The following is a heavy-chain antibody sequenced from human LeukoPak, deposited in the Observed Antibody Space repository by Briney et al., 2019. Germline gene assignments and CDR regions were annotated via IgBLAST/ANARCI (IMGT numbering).Heavy chain of an antibody. CDR3: ARDPTPSYSSGWARWDYFDY. V-gene: IGHV3-21*01. CDR1: GFTFSSYS. CDR2: ISSSSSYI. D-gene: IGHD6-19*01. J-gene: IGHJ4*02. Sequence: SGGSLRLSCAASGFTFSSYSMNWVRQAPGKGLEWVSSISSSSSYIYYADSAKGRFTISRDNAKNSLYLQMNSLRAEDTAVYYCARDPTPSYSSGWARWDYFDYWGQGTLVTVSS.